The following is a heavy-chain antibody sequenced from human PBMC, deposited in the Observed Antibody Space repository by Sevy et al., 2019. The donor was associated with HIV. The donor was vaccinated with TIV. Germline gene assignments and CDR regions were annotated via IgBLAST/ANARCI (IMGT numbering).Heavy chain of an antibody. CDR3: AREGWSMGHYYGSGSYYGANYYYYYMDV. CDR1: GYTFTSYG. CDR2: ISAYNGNT. D-gene: IGHD3-10*01. J-gene: IGHJ6*03. V-gene: IGHV1-18*04. Sequence: ASVKVSCKASGYTFTSYGISWVRQAPGQGLEWMGWISAYNGNTNYAQKLQGRVTMTTDTSTGTAYMELRSLRSDDTAVYYCAREGWSMGHYYGSGSYYGANYYYYYMDVWGKGTTVTVSS.